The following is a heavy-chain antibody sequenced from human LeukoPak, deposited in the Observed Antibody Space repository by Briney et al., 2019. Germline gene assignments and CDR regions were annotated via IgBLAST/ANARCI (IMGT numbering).Heavy chain of an antibody. CDR1: GFTFSSSA. CDR2: IRPKTDGYAT. V-gene: IGHV3-73*01. Sequence: GGSLRLSCAASGFTFSSSAIHWVRQASGEGLEWVGRIRPKTDGYATAYAASVKGRFTISRDDSKDTAYLQMNSLTTEDTAVYYCTRLTSSTWSDAFDIWGQGTMVTVSS. CDR3: TRLTSSTWSDAFDI. D-gene: IGHD6-13*01. J-gene: IGHJ3*02.